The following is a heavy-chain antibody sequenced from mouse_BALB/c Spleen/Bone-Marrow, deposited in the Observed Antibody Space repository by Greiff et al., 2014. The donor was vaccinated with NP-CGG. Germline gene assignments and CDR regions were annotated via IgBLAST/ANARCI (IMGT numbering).Heavy chain of an antibody. J-gene: IGHJ2*01. CDR1: GYAFTNYN. V-gene: IGHV1S135*01. Sequence: QLQESGPELVKPGASVKVSCKASGYAFTNYNMNWVKQSHGKSLEWIGYIDPYSGGTNYNQKFRGKATLTVDKSSSTAYMHLNSLTSEDSAVYYCSRAVLAYFYYWGQGTTLTVSS. CDR3: SRAVLAYFYY. D-gene: IGHD1-1*01. CDR2: IDPYSGGT.